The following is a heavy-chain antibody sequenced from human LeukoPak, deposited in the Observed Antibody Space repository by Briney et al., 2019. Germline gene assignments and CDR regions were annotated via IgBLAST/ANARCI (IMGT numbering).Heavy chain of an antibody. CDR2: INPSGGST. CDR3: ARAYF. V-gene: IGHV1-46*01. D-gene: IGHD3-10*01. CDR1: GYTFTNYY. Sequence: ASVKVSCKTSGYTFTNYYMYWVRQAPGQGLEWMGIINPSGGSTSYAQKFQGRVTMTRDTSISTAYMELSNLKSEDTAVYYCARAYFWGQGTLVTVSS. J-gene: IGHJ4*02.